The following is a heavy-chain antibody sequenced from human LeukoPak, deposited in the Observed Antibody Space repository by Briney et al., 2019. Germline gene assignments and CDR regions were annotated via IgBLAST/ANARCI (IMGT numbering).Heavy chain of an antibody. CDR3: ARDLVVRGRYYYYGMDV. J-gene: IGHJ6*02. CDR2: INPNSGGT. CDR1: GYTFTGYY. V-gene: IGHV1-2*04. Sequence: ASVKVSCKASGYTFTGYYMHWVRQAPGQGLEWMGWINPNSGGTNYAQKFQGWVTMTRDTSISTAYTELSRLRSDDTAVYYCARDLVVRGRYYYYGMDVRGQGTTVTVSS. D-gene: IGHD3-10*01.